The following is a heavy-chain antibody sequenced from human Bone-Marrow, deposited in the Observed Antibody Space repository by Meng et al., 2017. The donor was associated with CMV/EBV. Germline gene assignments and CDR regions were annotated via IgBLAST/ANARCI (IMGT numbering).Heavy chain of an antibody. CDR1: GFTFSDYY. CDR3: AREQETYYDFWSKRGGAMDG. V-gene: IGHV3-11*04. Sequence: GESLKISCAASGFTFSDYYMSWIRQAPGKGLEWVSYISSSGSTIYYADSVKGRFTISRDNAKNSLYLQMNSLRAEDTAVYYCAREQETYYDFWSKRGGAMDGWGQGTTVTVSS. D-gene: IGHD3-3*01. CDR2: ISSSGSTI. J-gene: IGHJ6*02.